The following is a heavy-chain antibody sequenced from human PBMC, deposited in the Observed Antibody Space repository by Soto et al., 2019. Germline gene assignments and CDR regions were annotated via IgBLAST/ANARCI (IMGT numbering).Heavy chain of an antibody. CDR1: GGSISSGDYY. Sequence: KPSETLSLTCTVSGGSISSGDYYWSWIRQPPGKRLEWIGYIYSSGSTYYNPSLKSRVTILVDMSKNQFSLQLSSVPAADTAVYYCARKRVSLMVYALYYYYGMDVWGQGTTVTVSS. D-gene: IGHD2-8*01. CDR2: IYSSGST. J-gene: IGHJ6*02. CDR3: ARKRVSLMVYALYYYYGMDV. V-gene: IGHV4-30-4*01.